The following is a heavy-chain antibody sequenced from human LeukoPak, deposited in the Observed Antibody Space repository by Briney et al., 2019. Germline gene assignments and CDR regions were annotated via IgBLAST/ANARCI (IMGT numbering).Heavy chain of an antibody. CDR2: INPNSGGT. V-gene: IGHV1-2*02. J-gene: IGHJ3*02. Sequence: GASVKVSCKASGYTFTGYYMHWVRQAPGQGLEWMGWINPNSGGTNYAQKFQGRVTMTRDTSISTAYMELSRLRSDDTAVYYCAREALSIVGATIDAFDIWGHGTMVTVSS. CDR3: AREALSIVGATIDAFDI. D-gene: IGHD1-26*01. CDR1: GYTFTGYY.